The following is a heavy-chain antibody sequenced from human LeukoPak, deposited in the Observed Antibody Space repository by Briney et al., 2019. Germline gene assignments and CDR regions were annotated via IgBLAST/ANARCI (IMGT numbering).Heavy chain of an antibody. CDR1: GFTLSSYW. Sequence: GGSLRLSCAASGFTLSSYWMHWVRQAPGKGLVWVSYISSSGSTIYYADSVKGRFTISRDNAKNSLYLQMNSLRAEDTAVYYCARALSFYYDGSGYLGYWGQGTLVTVSS. V-gene: IGHV3-48*03. CDR3: ARALSFYYDGSGYLGY. CDR2: ISSSGSTI. D-gene: IGHD3-22*01. J-gene: IGHJ4*02.